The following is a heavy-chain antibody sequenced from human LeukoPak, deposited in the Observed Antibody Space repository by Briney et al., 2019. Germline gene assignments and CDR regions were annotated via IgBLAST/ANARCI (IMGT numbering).Heavy chain of an antibody. D-gene: IGHD5-24*01. CDR1: GFIVRDNY. CDR3: ARGTVEVSTGGVYFDF. V-gene: IGHV3-53*01. J-gene: IGHJ4*02. CDR2: FYSGGST. Sequence: GGSLRLSCAASGFIVRDNYMSWVRQAPGKGLEWVSLFYSGGSTYYADSARGRFTISRDNSKNTLDLQMNSLRPDDTAMYYCARGTVEVSTGGVYFDFWGQGILVTVSS.